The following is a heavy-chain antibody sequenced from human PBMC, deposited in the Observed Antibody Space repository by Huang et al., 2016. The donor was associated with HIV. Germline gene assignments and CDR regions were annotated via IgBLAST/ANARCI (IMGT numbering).Heavy chain of an antibody. Sequence: QVHLVQSGAEVKKPGASVKVSCKASGYTFTNYDINWVRQAPGRGLEWMGWMNPNTGNTGFAKSFQGRVTMTRKTSITTAYMELTSLTSEDTAVYYCARSAYGDLDYWGLGTLVSVSS. CDR3: ARSAYGDLDY. CDR1: GYTFTNYD. CDR2: MNPNTGNT. J-gene: IGHJ4*02. V-gene: IGHV1-8*02. D-gene: IGHD4-17*01.